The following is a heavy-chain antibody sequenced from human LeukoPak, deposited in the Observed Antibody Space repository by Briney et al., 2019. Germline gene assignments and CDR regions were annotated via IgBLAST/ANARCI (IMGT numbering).Heavy chain of an antibody. CDR3: AKGPASLRYFDWLPDY. CDR1: GFTFSSYA. CDR2: ISGSGGST. J-gene: IGHJ4*02. D-gene: IGHD3-9*01. V-gene: IGHV3-23*01. Sequence: GGSLRLSCVASGFTFSSYAMSWVRQAPGKGLEWVSAISGSGGSTYYADSVKGRFTISRDNSKNTLYLQMNSLRAEDTAVYYCAKGPASLRYFDWLPDYWGQGTLVTVSS.